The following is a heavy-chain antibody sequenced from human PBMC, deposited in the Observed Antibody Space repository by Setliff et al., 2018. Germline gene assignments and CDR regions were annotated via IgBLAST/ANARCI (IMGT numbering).Heavy chain of an antibody. J-gene: IGHJ6*02. CDR1: GGTFGTNA. CDR2: INPSGGST. CDR3: ATARGSDILTGKGHYYYGMDV. V-gene: IGHV1-46*01. Sequence: ASVKVSCKASGGTFGTNAVSWVRQAPGQGLEWMGIINPSGGSTSYAQKFQGRVTMTRDTSTSTVYMELSSLRSEDTAVYYCATARGSDILTGKGHYYYGMDVWGQGTTVTVSS. D-gene: IGHD3-9*01.